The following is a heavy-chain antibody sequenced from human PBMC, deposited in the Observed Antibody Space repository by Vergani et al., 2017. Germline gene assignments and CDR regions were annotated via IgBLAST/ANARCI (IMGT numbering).Heavy chain of an antibody. J-gene: IGHJ2*01. V-gene: IGHV4-59*01. CDR1: GGSISSYY. CDR3: ARRRATTSYWYFDL. D-gene: IGHD5-12*01. Sequence: QVQLQESGPGLVKPSETLSLTCTVSGGSISSYYWSWIRQPPGKGLEWIGYIYYSGSTNYNPSLKSRVTRSVDTSKNQFSLKLSSVTAADTAVYYCARRRATTSYWYFDLWGRGTLVTGSS. CDR2: IYYSGST.